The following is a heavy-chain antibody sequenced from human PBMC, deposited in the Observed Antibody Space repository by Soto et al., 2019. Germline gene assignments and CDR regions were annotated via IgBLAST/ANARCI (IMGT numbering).Heavy chain of an antibody. J-gene: IGHJ4*02. Sequence: VQLLESGGGFVQPGGSLRLSCAASGFSFSNYAMNWVRQAPGKGLEWVSSIRGGGGGATYADPVKGRFTISRDNSKNTLYLQMNSLRAEDTALYYCAKTPVYSYGSFFFDYWGQGSLVTVSS. CDR3: AKTPVYSYGSFFFDY. V-gene: IGHV3-23*01. CDR1: GFSFSNYA. CDR2: IRGGGGGA. D-gene: IGHD5-18*01.